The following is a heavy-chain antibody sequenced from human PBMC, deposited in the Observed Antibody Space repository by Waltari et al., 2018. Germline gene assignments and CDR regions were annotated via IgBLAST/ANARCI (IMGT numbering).Heavy chain of an antibody. CDR3: ARAGGQRWSDYYFDY. CDR2: IYYSGST. J-gene: IGHJ4*02. D-gene: IGHD5-18*01. V-gene: IGHV4-39*07. CDR1: GGFISSSSHY. Sequence: QLQLQESGPGLVKSSETLSLTCTVLGGFISSSSHYWRWIRQPPGKGLEWIGDIYYSGSTYRNPSLNSRVTISVDTSKSQFSLKLSSVTAADTAVYYCARAGGQRWSDYYFDYWGQGTLVTVSS.